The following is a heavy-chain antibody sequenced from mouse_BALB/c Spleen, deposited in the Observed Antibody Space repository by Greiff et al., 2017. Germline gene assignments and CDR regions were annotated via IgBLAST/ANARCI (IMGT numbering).Heavy chain of an antibody. J-gene: IGHJ2*01. CDR1: GFTFSSFG. V-gene: IGHV5-17*02. Sequence: DVKLVESGGGLVQPGGSRKLSCAASGFTFSSFGMHWVRQAPEKGLEWVAYISSGSSTIYYADTVKGRFTISRDNPKNTLFLQMTSLRSEDTAMYYCARRKDYGSSYYFDYWGQGTTLTVSS. D-gene: IGHD1-1*01. CDR3: ARRKDYGSSYYFDY. CDR2: ISSGSSTI.